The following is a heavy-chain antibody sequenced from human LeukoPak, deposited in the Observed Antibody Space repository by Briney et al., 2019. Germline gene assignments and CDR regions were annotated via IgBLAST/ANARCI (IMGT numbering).Heavy chain of an antibody. CDR2: IKSKTDGGTT. D-gene: IGHD2-2*02. CDR1: GFTVSSNY. Sequence: GSLRLSCAASGFTVSSNYMSWVRQAPGKGLEWVGRIKSKTDGGTTDYAAPVKGRFTISRDDSKNTLYLQMNSLKTEDTAVYYCTTAPDIVVVPAAIVYWGQGTLVTVSS. V-gene: IGHV3-15*01. CDR3: TTAPDIVVVPAAIVY. J-gene: IGHJ4*02.